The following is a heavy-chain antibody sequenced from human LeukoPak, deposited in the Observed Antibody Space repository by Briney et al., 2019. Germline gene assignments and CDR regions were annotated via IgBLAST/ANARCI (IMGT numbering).Heavy chain of an antibody. CDR1: GFIFSTYG. V-gene: IGHV3-30*02. Sequence: PGGSLRLXCAASGFIFSTYGMHWVRQAPGKGLEWVAFIRYGGTNEYYKDSVKGRFTISRDNSNNILYLQMSSLRVEDTAVYYCAKGDTSTWYNVDYWGQGILVTVSS. CDR3: AKGDTSTWYNVDY. CDR2: IRYGGTNE. D-gene: IGHD6-13*01. J-gene: IGHJ4*02.